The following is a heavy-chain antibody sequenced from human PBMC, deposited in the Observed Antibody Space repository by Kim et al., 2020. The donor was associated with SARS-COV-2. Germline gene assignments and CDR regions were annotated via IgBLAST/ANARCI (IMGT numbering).Heavy chain of an antibody. CDR1: GFTFSNYW. CDR3: ARLSLSEGPSCYRPLDS. CDR2: IREDGNKK. Sequence: GGSLRLSCAASGFTFSNYWMSWVRQAPGKGLEWVANIREDGNKKYYVDSVKGRFSISRDDAKNSLYLQMDSLTAEDTAMYYCARLSLSEGPSCYRPLDS. J-gene: IGHJ5*01. D-gene: IGHD3-10*01. V-gene: IGHV3-7*03.